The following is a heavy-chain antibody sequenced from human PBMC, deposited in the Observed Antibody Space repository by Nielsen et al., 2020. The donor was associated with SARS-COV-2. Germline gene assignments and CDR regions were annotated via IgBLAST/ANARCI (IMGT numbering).Heavy chain of an antibody. D-gene: IGHD6-6*01. V-gene: IGHV4-34*01. Sequence: SETLSLTCAVYGGSFSGYYWSWIRQPPGKGLEWIGEVNYRGGTNYNPSLKSRVTISVDTSKNQFSLKLSSVTAADTAVYYCARGIAARGGKLVYYYYYMDVWGKGTTVTVSS. CDR2: VNYRGGT. CDR1: GGSFSGYY. J-gene: IGHJ6*03. CDR3: ARGIAARGGKLVYYYYYMDV.